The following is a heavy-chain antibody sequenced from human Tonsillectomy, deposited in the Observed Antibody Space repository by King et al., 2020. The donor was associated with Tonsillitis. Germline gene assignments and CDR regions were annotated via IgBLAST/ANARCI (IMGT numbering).Heavy chain of an antibody. CDR2: ISSSSSTI. CDR1: GFTFSSYS. V-gene: IGHV3-48*04. Sequence: VQLVESGGGLVQPGGSLRLSCAASGFTFSSYSMNWVRQAPGKGLEWVSYISSSSSTIYYADSVKGRFTISRDNAKNSLYLQMNSLRAEDTAVYYCAREYSYDSIGTPNVMDVWGQGTTAPVSS. CDR3: AREYSYDSIGTPNVMDV. D-gene: IGHD3-22*01. J-gene: IGHJ6*02.